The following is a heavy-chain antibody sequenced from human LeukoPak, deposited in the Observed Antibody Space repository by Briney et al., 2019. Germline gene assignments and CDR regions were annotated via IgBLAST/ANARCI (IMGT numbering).Heavy chain of an antibody. CDR2: IYYSGST. CDR1: GGSISSSSYY. CDR3: ARDQGGPYSSGWSNYFDY. Sequence: SETLSLTCTVSGGSISSSSYYWGWIRQPPGKGLEWIGSIYYSGSTYYNPSLKSRVTISVDTSKNQFSLKLSSMTAADTAVYYCARDQGGPYSSGWSNYFDYWGQGTLVTVSS. J-gene: IGHJ4*02. D-gene: IGHD6-19*01. V-gene: IGHV4-39*07.